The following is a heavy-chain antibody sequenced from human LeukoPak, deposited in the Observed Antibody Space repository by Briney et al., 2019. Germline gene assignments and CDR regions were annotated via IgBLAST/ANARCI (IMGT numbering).Heavy chain of an antibody. CDR2: IGSSGGST. V-gene: IGHV3-23*01. CDR1: GFTFSGYA. D-gene: IGHD3-3*01. Sequence: GGSLRLSCAASGFTFSGYAMSWVRQAPGKGLEWVSAIGSSGGSTYYANSVKGRFTISRDNSKSTLYLQMKSLRAEDTAVYDCAKDGFWSPESQAYYFDFWGQGTPVTVSS. J-gene: IGHJ4*02. CDR3: AKDGFWSPESQAYYFDF.